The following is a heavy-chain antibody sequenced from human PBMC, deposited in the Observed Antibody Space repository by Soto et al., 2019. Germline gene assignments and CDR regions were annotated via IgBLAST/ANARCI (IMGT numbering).Heavy chain of an antibody. CDR3: AKRNGYGDY. D-gene: IGHD5-12*01. CDR2: VSGGSGVT. Sequence: EVQLLESGGGLVQPGGSLRLSCAGSGFSFSTYGVTCVRQAPGKGLEWVSGVSGGSGVTHYADSVKGRFTITEDNYKKTVYLHMNSLRVEDTAVYYCAKRNGYGDYWGQGTVVTVSS. CDR1: GFSFSTYG. V-gene: IGHV3-23*01. J-gene: IGHJ4*02.